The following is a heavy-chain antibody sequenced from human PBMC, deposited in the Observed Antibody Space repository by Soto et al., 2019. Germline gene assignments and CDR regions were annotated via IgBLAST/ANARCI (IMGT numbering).Heavy chain of an antibody. Sequence: QVQLQESGPGLVKPSETLSLTCTVSGGSISSYYWSWIRQPPGKGLEWIGYIYYSGSTNYNPSLNSRVTISVDTSKNQFSQKLSSVTAADTAVYYCARVGKSYDSSGYHFDYWGQGTLVTVSS. CDR3: ARVGKSYDSSGYHFDY. V-gene: IGHV4-59*01. CDR2: IYYSGST. J-gene: IGHJ4*02. D-gene: IGHD3-22*01. CDR1: GGSISSYY.